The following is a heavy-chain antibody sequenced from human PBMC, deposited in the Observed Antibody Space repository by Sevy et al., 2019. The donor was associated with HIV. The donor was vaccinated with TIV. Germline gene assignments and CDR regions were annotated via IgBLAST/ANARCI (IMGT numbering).Heavy chain of an antibody. J-gene: IGHJ4*02. CDR3: ARGKGGYGYGLNY. CDR2: TSYDGSHK. D-gene: IGHD5-18*01. CDR1: GFIFSNFA. V-gene: IGHV3-30*14. Sequence: GGSLRLSCTVSGFIFSNFAMHWVRQAPGKGLEWVAVTSYDGSHKYYADSVKGRFTVSRDNSENTLYLQMNSLRVEDTAVYYCARGKGGYGYGLNYWGQGTLVTVSS.